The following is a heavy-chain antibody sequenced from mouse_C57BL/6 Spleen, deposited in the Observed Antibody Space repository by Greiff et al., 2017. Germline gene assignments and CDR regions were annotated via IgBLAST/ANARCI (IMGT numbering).Heavy chain of an antibody. CDR2: ISSGSSTI. J-gene: IGHJ3*01. Sequence: EVKLVESGGGLVKPGGSLKLSCAASGFTFSDYGMHWVRQAPEKGLEWVAYISSGSSTIYYADTVKGRFTISRANAKNTLFLQMTSLRSEDTAMYYCARPLYYGSSYDWFACWGQGTLVTVSA. CDR3: ARPLYYGSSYDWFAC. CDR1: GFTFSDYG. D-gene: IGHD1-1*01. V-gene: IGHV5-17*01.